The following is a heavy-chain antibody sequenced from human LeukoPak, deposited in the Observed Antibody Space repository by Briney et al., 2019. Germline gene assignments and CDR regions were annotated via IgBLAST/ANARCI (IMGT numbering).Heavy chain of an antibody. CDR2: IYYSGST. V-gene: IGHV4-59*08. D-gene: IGHD6-19*01. Sequence: SETLSLTCTVSGGSISSYYWSWIRQPPGKGLEWIGYIYYSGSTNYNPSLKSRVTISVDTSKNQFSLKLSSVTAADTAVYYCARAYSSGWCERRYYFDYWGQGTLVTVSS. CDR1: GGSISSYY. CDR3: ARAYSSGWCERRYYFDY. J-gene: IGHJ4*02.